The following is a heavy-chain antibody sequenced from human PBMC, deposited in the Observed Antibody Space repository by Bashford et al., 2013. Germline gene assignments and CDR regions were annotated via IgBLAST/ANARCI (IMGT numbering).Heavy chain of an antibody. Sequence: SSETLSLSCTVSGGSINTIHSYWAWIRQPPGKGLEWIGSLYYAGTAYYNASLVSRATISMDTSNTAFFLRLHSVTAADTAVYYCAACVHINGVCLFHSWGQGILVTVSS. V-gene: IGHV4-39*02. CDR3: AACVHINGVCLFHS. CDR2: LYYAGTA. CDR1: GGSINTIHSY. D-gene: IGHD2-8*01. J-gene: IGHJ4*02.